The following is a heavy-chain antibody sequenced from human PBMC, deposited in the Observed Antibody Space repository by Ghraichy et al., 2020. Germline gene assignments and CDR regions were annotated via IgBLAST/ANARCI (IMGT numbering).Heavy chain of an antibody. CDR2: IYSDGST. J-gene: IGHJ5*02. V-gene: IGHV3-53*01. D-gene: IGHD1-26*01. CDR3: ARGGIYSGSYYGWFDP. CDR1: GFTVSSNY. Sequence: SCAASGFTVSSNYMSWVRQAPGKGLEWVSIIYSDGSTYYADSVKGRFTISRDNSKNTLYLQMNSLRAEDTAVYYCARGGIYSGSYYGWFDPWGQGTLVTVSS.